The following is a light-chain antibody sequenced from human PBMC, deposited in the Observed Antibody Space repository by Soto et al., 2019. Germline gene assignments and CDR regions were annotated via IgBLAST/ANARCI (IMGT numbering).Light chain of an antibody. CDR3: AAWDDSLNGYV. V-gene: IGLV1-44*01. CDR2: SNN. CDR1: SSNIGSNT. J-gene: IGLJ1*01. Sequence: QAVVTQPPSASGTPGQRVTISSSGSSSNIGSNTVNWYQQLPGTAPKLLIYSNNQRPSGVPDRFSGSKSGTSASLAISGLQSEDEADYYCAAWDDSLNGYVFGTGTKLTVL.